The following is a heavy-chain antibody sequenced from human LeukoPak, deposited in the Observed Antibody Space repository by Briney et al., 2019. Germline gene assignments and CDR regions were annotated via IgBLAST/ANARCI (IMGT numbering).Heavy chain of an antibody. CDR1: GFTFSSFG. CDR2: IWYDGTNK. J-gene: IGHJ4*02. CDR3: ARLRGSGWYPDN. D-gene: IGHD6-13*01. V-gene: IGHV3-33*01. Sequence: GGSLRLSCAASGFTFSSFGMHWVRQAPGKGLEWVAVIWYDGTNKYYADSVKGRFTISRDNSKNTVYLEMNSLRVEDTAVYYCARLRGSGWYPDNWGQGTLVTVSS.